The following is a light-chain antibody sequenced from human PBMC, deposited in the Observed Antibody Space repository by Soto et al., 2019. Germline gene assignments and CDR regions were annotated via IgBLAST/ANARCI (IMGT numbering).Light chain of an antibody. CDR1: SSNIGSNT. CDR3: AAWDDSLNGAV. J-gene: IGLJ7*01. V-gene: IGLV1-44*01. CDR2: SNN. Sequence: QVVLTQPPSASGTPGQRVTISCSGSSSNIGSNTVNWYQQLPGTAPKLLIYSNNQRPSGVPDRFSGSKSGTSASLAISGLQSEDEADYYCAAWDDSLNGAVFGGGTQLTVL.